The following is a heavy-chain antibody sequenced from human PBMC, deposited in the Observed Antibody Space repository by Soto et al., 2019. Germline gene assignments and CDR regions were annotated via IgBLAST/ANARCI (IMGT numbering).Heavy chain of an antibody. J-gene: IGHJ4*02. CDR3: ARDRGITIFGVVNAVVDY. CDR2: ISAYNGNT. V-gene: IGHV1-18*01. Sequence: GASVKVSCKASGYTFTSYGISWVRQAPGQGLEWMGWISAYNGNTNYAQKLQGRVTMTTDTSTSTAYMELRSLRSDDTAVYYCARDRGITIFGVVNAVVDYWGQGTLVTVSS. CDR1: GYTFTSYG. D-gene: IGHD3-3*01.